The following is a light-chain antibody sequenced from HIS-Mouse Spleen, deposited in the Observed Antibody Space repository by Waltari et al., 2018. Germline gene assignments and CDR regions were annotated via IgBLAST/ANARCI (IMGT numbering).Light chain of an antibody. CDR1: ALPKQW. V-gene: IGLV3-10*01. CDR2: EDS. CDR3: YSTDSSGNHRV. Sequence: SYELTQPPSVSVSPGQTARITCPGDALPKQWAYWYQQKSGQAPVLVIYEDSKRPSGIPEGFSGSSSGTMATLTISGAQVEDEADYYCYSTDSSGNHRVFGGGTKLTVL. J-gene: IGLJ2*01.